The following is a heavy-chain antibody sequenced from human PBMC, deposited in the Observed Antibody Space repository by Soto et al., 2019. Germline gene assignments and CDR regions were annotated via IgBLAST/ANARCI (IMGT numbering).Heavy chain of an antibody. CDR1: GLTFNNAW. CDR2: IKSKIDGGTT. Sequence: EVQLVESGGGLVKPGGSLRLSCAASGLTFNNAWMAWVRQAPGKGLEWVGRIKSKIDGGTTDYAAPVKGRFTISTDDSKNTLYLQMNSLKTEDTAVYYCTTRIGLCSGTYCHEGDYWGQGTLVTVSS. D-gene: IGHD2-2*01. CDR3: TTRIGLCSGTYCHEGDY. V-gene: IGHV3-15*01. J-gene: IGHJ4*02.